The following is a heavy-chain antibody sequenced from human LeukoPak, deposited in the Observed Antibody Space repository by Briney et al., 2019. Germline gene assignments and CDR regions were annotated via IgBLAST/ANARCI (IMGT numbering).Heavy chain of an antibody. V-gene: IGHV1-18*04. J-gene: IGHJ5*02. D-gene: IGHD3-3*01. CDR3: ARDGLRFWPLFDP. CDR2: ISAYNGNT. CDR1: GYTFTSYY. Sequence: ASVKVSCKASGYTFTSYYMHWVRQAPGRGLEWMGWISAYNGNTNYAQKLQGRVTMTTDTSTSTAYMELRSLRSDDTAVYYCARDGLRFWPLFDPWGQGTLVTVSS.